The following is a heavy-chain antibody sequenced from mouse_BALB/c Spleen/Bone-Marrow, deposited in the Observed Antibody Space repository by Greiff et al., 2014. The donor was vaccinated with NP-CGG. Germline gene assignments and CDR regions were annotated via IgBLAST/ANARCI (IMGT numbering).Heavy chain of an antibody. J-gene: IGHJ3*01. D-gene: IGHD2-14*01. CDR2: IDTSDSYT. V-gene: IGHV1-69*01. CDR1: GYTFTDYW. Sequence: VQLQQSGAELVMPGASVKMSCKASGYTFTDYWMHWVKQRPGQGLEWIGAIDTSDSYTSYNQKFKGKATLAVDESSSTAYMQRSLPTAEDAAFYYCARSDYKYDPFAYWGQGTLVTVSA. CDR3: ARSDYKYDPFAY.